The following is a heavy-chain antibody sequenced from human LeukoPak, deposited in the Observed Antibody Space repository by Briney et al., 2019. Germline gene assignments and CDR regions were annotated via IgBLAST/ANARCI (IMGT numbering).Heavy chain of an antibody. CDR3: AKRGVVIRVILVGFHKEAYYFDS. Sequence: GGSLRLSCAVSGITLSNYGMSWVRQAPGKGLEGVAGISDSGGRTNYADSVKGRFTISRDNPKNTLYLQMNSLRAEDTAVYFCAKRGVVIRVILVGFHKEAYYFDSWGQGALVTVSP. D-gene: IGHD3-22*01. CDR2: ISDSGGRT. V-gene: IGHV3-23*01. J-gene: IGHJ4*02. CDR1: GITLSNYG.